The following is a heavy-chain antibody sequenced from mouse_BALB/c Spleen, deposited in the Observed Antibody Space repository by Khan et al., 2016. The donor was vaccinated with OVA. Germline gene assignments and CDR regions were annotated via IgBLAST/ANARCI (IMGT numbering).Heavy chain of an antibody. Sequence: VQLKESGPGLVKPSHSLSLTCTVTGYSITSGYGCNLIRQFPGNKLECRGYISNSGSTNYNPSLKSRTTITRDTSKNQFFLQLNSVTTEDTATYYCARTARITYWGQGTIVTVSA. D-gene: IGHD1-2*01. CDR3: ARTARITY. J-gene: IGHJ2*01. CDR1: GYSITSGYG. CDR2: ISNSGST. V-gene: IGHV3-2*02.